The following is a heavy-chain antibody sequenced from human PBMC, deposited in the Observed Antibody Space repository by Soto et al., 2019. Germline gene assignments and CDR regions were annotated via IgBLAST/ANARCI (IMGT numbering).Heavy chain of an antibody. J-gene: IGHJ5*02. D-gene: IGHD2-15*01. CDR3: ARGSRYCSGGSCPNGDWFDP. CDR2: ISYDGSNK. Sequence: PGWSLRLSCASSVFTFISYAMHWVRQAPGKGLEWVAVISYDGSNKYYADSVKGRFTISRDNSKNTLYLQMNSLRAEDTAVYYCARGSRYCSGGSCPNGDWFDPWGQGTLVTVSS. V-gene: IGHV3-30-3*01. CDR1: VFTFISYA.